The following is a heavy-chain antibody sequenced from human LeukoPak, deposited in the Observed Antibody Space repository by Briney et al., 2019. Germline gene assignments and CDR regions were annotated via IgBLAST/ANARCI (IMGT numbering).Heavy chain of an antibody. V-gene: IGHV1-2*02. CDR2: INPNSGGT. J-gene: IGHJ4*02. Sequence: ASVKVSCKAPGYTFTGYYIHWVRQAPGQGLEWMGWINPNSGGTNYAQKFQGRVTMTRDTSISTAYMELSRLRSEDTAVYYCARSTMIVVVADYWGQGTLVTVSS. D-gene: IGHD3-22*01. CDR3: ARSTMIVVVADY. CDR1: GYTFTGYY.